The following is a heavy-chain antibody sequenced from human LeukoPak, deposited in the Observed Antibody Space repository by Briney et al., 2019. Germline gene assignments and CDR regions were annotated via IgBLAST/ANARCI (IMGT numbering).Heavy chain of an antibody. J-gene: IGHJ4*02. D-gene: IGHD4-17*01. CDR2: IYSGGST. V-gene: IGHV3-66*01. CDR1: GFTVSSNY. Sequence: GGSLRLSCAASGFTVSSNYMSWVRQAPGKGLEWVSVIYSGGSTYYADSVKGRFTISRDNAKNSLYLQMNSLRAEDTAVYYCARDWRYGDEFFDYWGQGTLVTVSS. CDR3: ARDWRYGDEFFDY.